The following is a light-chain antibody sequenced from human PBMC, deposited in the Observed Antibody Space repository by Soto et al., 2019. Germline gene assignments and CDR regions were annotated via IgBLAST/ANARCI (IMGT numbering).Light chain of an antibody. Sequence: EIVMTQSPATLSVSPCERVTLSCRASQSVRSNLAWYQQKLGQAPRLLIFTASRRATGIPDRFSASGSGTDFTLTISRLEPEDFAVYYCQQYANSWTLGQGTKVDIK. CDR1: QSVRSN. V-gene: IGKV3-15*01. CDR2: TAS. CDR3: QQYANSWT. J-gene: IGKJ1*01.